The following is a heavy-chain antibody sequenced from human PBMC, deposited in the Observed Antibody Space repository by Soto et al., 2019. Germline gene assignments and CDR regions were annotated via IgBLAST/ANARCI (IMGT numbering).Heavy chain of an antibody. J-gene: IGHJ4*02. CDR1: GYSFTGYW. D-gene: IGHD6-13*01. CDR3: ARQPGTTPTGTVDDY. CDR2: IYPSDSDT. V-gene: IGHV5-51*01. Sequence: GESLKISCKGSGYSFTGYWIGWVRQMPGKGLEWMGIIYPSDSDTRYSPSFQGQVTISADKSISTAYLQWSSLKASDTAIYYCARQPGTTPTGTVDDYWGQGTLVTVSS.